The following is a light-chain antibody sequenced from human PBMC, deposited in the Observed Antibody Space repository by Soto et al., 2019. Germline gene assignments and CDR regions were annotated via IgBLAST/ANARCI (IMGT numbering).Light chain of an antibody. CDR3: QQTYSTPYV. CDR2: GAS. V-gene: IGKV1-39*01. J-gene: IGKJ2*01. CDR1: QTINNY. Sequence: DIQLTQSPPSLSASVGDRVTITCRASQTINNYVNWYQQEAGKAPKLLIYGASSLQSGVPSRFSCSGFGTEFTLTISSRQSEDFVIYYCQQTYSTPYVFGGGTKLDI.